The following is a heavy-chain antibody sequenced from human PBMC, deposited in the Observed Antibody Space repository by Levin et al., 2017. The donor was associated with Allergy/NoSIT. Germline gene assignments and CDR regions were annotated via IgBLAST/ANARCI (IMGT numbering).Heavy chain of an antibody. CDR2: VYYSGTT. Sequence: SETLSLTCTVSGGSVSSRSFWWGWIRQPPGKGLEWIGSVYYSGTTYYSPSLKSRVIISLDTSKNHFSLKLSSVTAADTAVYYCASRSSSSGWYYDCWGQGTLVTVSS. CDR1: GGSVSSRSFW. J-gene: IGHJ4*02. CDR3: ASRSSSSGWYYDC. V-gene: IGHV4-39*07. D-gene: IGHD6-19*01.